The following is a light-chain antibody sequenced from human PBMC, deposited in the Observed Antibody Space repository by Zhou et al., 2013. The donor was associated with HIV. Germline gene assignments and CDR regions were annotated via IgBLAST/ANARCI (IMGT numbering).Light chain of an antibody. CDR1: QSINGF. Sequence: DIQMTQSPSSLFASVGDRVTITCRASQSINGFLNWYQQKPGKAPKLLIYAASSLQSGVPSRFSGSGSGTGYTLTISSLQPDDFAGYYCQQSYTTPWTFGQGTTVEIK. CDR2: AAS. V-gene: IGKV1-39*01. J-gene: IGKJ1*01. CDR3: QQSYTTPWT.